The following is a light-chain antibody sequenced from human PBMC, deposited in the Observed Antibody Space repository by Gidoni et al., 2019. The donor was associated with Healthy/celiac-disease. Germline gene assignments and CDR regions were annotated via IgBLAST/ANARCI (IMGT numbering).Light chain of an antibody. CDR3: QQYAASPPIT. Sequence: EIVLTQSPRTLSWSPGERATLSCRASQTISINFLAWYQQKPGQAPRLLVYGASNRAPGIPDRFSASESATDFTLTISRVEPEDLAVYYCQQYAASPPITFGQGTRLEIK. CDR1: QTISINF. J-gene: IGKJ5*01. CDR2: GAS. V-gene: IGKV3-20*01.